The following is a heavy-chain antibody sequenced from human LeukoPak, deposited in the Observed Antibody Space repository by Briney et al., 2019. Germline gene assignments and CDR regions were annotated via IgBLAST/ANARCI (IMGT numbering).Heavy chain of an antibody. J-gene: IGHJ4*02. Sequence: SETLSLTCTVSGGSTSSGNYYWGWIRQPPGKGLEWIGGISSSGNTYYNPSLKSRITIFIDTSKNHFSLKLSSVSAADTAVYYCARLGAGPTYYDFRSGYSSFYFDYWGQGALVTVSS. CDR1: GGSTSSGNYY. V-gene: IGHV4-39*02. D-gene: IGHD3-3*01. CDR2: ISSSGNT. CDR3: ARLGAGPTYYDFRSGYSSFYFDY.